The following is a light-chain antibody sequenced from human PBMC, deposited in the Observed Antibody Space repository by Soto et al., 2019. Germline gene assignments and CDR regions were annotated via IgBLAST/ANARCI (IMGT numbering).Light chain of an antibody. V-gene: IGKV3-20*01. Sequence: EIVLTQSPGTLSLSPGERATLSCRASQSISTYSLAWYQQKPGQAPRLLIYGASTRATGLPDRFSGSGSGTGFTLTISRLEPEDFALYFCQQYGGSPLFTFGPGTKVDIK. CDR3: QQYGGSPLFT. CDR2: GAS. J-gene: IGKJ3*01. CDR1: QSISTYS.